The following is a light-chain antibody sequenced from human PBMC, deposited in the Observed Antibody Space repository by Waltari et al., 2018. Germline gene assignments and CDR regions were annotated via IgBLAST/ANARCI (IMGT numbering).Light chain of an antibody. CDR2: STN. CDR3: LLYYAGSHV. J-gene: IGLJ7*01. CDR1: PRAVTSGFF. V-gene: IGLV7-43*01. Sequence: QTVVTQEPSLTVSPGGTVTLTCASSPRAVTSGFFPSWFQQKPGQAPRSLVYSTNFRHSWTPDRFSGSLLGGKAALTLSGVQPEDEADYYCLLYYAGSHVFGGGTHLTVL.